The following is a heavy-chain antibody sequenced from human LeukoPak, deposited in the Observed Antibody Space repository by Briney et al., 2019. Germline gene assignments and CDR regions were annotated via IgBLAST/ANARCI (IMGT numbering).Heavy chain of an antibody. D-gene: IGHD6-13*01. CDR2: ISSSGSTI. V-gene: IGHV3-11*01. Sequence: PGGSLRLSCAASGFTFSDYYMSWIRQAPGKGLEWVSYISSSGSTIYYADSVKGRFTISRDNAKNSLYLQMNSLRAEDTAVYYCARDGSSSINGDYYYYMDVWGKGTTVTVSS. CDR3: ARDGSSSINGDYYYYMDV. CDR1: GFTFSDYY. J-gene: IGHJ6*03.